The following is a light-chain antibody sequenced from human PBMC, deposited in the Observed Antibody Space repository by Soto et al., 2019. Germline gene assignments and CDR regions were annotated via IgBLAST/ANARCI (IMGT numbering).Light chain of an antibody. CDR1: SSNIGINT. CDR2: NNY. J-gene: IGLJ1*01. Sequence: QPVLTQPPSASGTPGQRVTISCSGSSSNIGINTVSWYQHLPGTAPKLLIYNNYQRPSGVPDRFSGSKSGTSPSLAISGLQSEDEADYFCAAWDDSLNGLYVFGTGTKLTVL. CDR3: AAWDDSLNGLYV. V-gene: IGLV1-44*01.